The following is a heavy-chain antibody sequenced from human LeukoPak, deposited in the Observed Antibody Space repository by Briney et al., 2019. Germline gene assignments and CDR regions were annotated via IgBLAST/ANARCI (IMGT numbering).Heavy chain of an antibody. CDR2: IYTSGST. D-gene: IGHD6-6*01. CDR1: GGSISTYY. J-gene: IGHJ6*02. CDR3: ARAKNDEYYYYGMDV. Sequence: KASETLSLTCTVSGGSISTYYYSWIRQPAGKGLEWIGRIYTSGSTNYNPSLKSRVTMSVDTSKSQFSLKLSSETAADTAVYYCARAKNDEYYYYGMDVWGQGTTVTVSS. V-gene: IGHV4-4*07.